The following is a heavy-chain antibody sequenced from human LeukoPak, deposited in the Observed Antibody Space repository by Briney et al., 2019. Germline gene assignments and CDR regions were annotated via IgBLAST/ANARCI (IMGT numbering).Heavy chain of an antibody. V-gene: IGHV3-21*01. Sequence: GGSLTLSCAASGFVFSTHSMNWVRQAPGKGLEWVSWISSSNGDIYYADSVRGRFTISRDDAKKSLYLQMNSLRAEDTAVYYCVRDADGGNSWFDSWGQGTLVTVSS. CDR2: ISSSNGDI. CDR3: VRDADGGNSWFDS. D-gene: IGHD4-23*01. J-gene: IGHJ5*01. CDR1: GFVFSTHS.